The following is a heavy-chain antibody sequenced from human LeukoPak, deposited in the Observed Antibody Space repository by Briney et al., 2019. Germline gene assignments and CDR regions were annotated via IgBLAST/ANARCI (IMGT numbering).Heavy chain of an antibody. D-gene: IGHD2-2*01. J-gene: IGHJ4*02. V-gene: IGHV2-5*02. Sequence: SGPTLVNPTQTLTLTCTFSGFSLSTSGVGVGWIRQPPGKALEWLALIYWDDDKRYSPSLKSRLTITKDTSKNQVVLTMTNMDPVDTATYYCAHRRTEWYQLLGDVGYGFYYWGQGTLVTVSS. CDR3: AHRRTEWYQLLGDVGYGFYY. CDR2: IYWDDDK. CDR1: GFSLSTSGVG.